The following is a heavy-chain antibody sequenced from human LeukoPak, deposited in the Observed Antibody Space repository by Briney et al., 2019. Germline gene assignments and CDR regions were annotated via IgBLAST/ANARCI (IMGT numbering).Heavy chain of an antibody. V-gene: IGHV1-2*02. D-gene: IGHD4-17*01. J-gene: IGHJ5*02. Sequence: ASVKVSCKASGYTFTGYYMHWVRQAPGQGLEWMGWINPNSGSTNYAQKFQGRVTMTRDTSISTAYMELSRLRSDDTAVYYCARFDDYGDYGVDPWGQGTLVTVSS. CDR1: GYTFTGYY. CDR2: INPNSGST. CDR3: ARFDDYGDYGVDP.